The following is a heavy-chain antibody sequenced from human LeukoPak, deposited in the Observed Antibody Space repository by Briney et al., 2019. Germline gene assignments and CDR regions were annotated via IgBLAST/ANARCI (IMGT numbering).Heavy chain of an antibody. CDR1: GFTMNNNY. CDR3: ARGGTAFAFDI. Sequence: GGSLRLSCAASGFTMNNNYMNWVRQAPGKGLEWVSVIYSGRNTYYADSVKGRFAISSDNSENTLFLQMNSLRAEDTAVYYCARGGTAFAFDIWGQGTKVTVSS. CDR2: IYSGRNT. D-gene: IGHD1-1*01. J-gene: IGHJ3*02. V-gene: IGHV3-53*01.